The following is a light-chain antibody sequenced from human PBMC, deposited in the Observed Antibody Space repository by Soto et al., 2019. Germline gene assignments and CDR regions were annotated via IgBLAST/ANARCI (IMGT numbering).Light chain of an antibody. CDR1: QSIRHY. J-gene: IGKJ1*01. CDR3: QHHNSYSQT. CDR2: GAS. Sequence: DIQMTQPPPTLSASVGDRVTIPCRASQSIRHYLAWYQQMPGKAPKLLIYGASTLRSGVPSRFSGSGSGTEFTLTISSLQPDDFGTYFCQHHNSYSQTFGQGTKV. V-gene: IGKV1-5*01.